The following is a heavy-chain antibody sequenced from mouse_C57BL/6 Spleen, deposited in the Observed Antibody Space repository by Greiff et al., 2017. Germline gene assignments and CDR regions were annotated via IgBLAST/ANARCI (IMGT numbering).Heavy chain of an antibody. D-gene: IGHD2-3*01. J-gene: IGHJ1*03. CDR2: IYPRDGST. CDR1: GYTFTDHT. Sequence: VQLQESDAELVKPGASVKISCKVSGYTFTDHTIHWMKQRPEQGLEWIGYIYPRDGSTKYNEKFKGKATLTADKSSSTAYMQLNSLTSEDSAVYFCAREDDGYHWYFDVWGTGTTVTVSS. CDR3: AREDDGYHWYFDV. V-gene: IGHV1-78*01.